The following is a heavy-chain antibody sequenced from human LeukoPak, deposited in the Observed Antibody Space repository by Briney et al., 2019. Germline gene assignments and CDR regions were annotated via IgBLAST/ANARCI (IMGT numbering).Heavy chain of an antibody. CDR1: GYTFTGYY. Sequence: ASVKVSCKASGYTFTGYYMHWVRQAPGQGLEWVGWINPNSGGTNYAQKFQGRVTMTRDTSIGTAYMELSRLRSDDTAVYYCARAITVTTYAFDIWGQGTMVTVSS. D-gene: IGHD4-17*01. CDR2: INPNSGGT. J-gene: IGHJ3*02. V-gene: IGHV1-2*02. CDR3: ARAITVTTYAFDI.